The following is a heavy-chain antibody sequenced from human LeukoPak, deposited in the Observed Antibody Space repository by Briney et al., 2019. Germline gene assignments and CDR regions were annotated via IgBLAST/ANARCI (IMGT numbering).Heavy chain of an antibody. CDR3: TKGRGI. Sequence: PSETLSLTCAVYGGSFSGYYWIWIRQPPGKGLEWIGEISQSGSTNYNPSLRSRVTISVDTSKNQFSLKLTSVTAADTAVYYCTKGRGIWGQGTLVTVSS. CDR2: ISQSGST. D-gene: IGHD3-10*01. CDR1: GGSFSGYY. J-gene: IGHJ4*02. V-gene: IGHV4-34*01.